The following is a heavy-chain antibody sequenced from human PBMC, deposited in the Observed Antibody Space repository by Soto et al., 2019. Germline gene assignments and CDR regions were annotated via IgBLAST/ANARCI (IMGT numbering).Heavy chain of an antibody. J-gene: IGHJ5*02. V-gene: IGHV4-59*01. D-gene: IGHD1-26*01. CDR3: ARVYGIGFDP. CDR1: GDSFSSYF. CDR2: IHSSGST. Sequence: SETLSLTCTVSGDSFSSYFWSWIRQTPGKGLEWIGYIHSSGSTNYNPSLKSRVTISVETPKNQVSLKLTSVTAADTAVYYCARVYGIGFDPWGQGTLVTVSS.